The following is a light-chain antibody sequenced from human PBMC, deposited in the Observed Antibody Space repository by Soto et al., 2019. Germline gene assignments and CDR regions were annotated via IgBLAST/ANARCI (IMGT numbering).Light chain of an antibody. Sequence: QSALTQAPSASGSPGQSVTISCTGTSSDVGGYNFVSWYQQHPGKAPKLLIYEVSKRPSGVPDRFSGSKSDNTASLTVSGLQAEDEADYYCSSFAGGNNLLFGGGTQLT. CDR3: SSFAGGNNLL. V-gene: IGLV2-8*01. CDR1: SSDVGGYNF. J-gene: IGLJ2*01. CDR2: EVS.